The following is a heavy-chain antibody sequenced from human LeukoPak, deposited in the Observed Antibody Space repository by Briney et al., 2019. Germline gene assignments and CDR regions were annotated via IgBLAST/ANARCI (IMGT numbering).Heavy chain of an antibody. CDR2: IDPSDSYT. CDR1: GYSFTSYW. CDR3: AGHTRGPFGMDV. J-gene: IGHJ6*02. Sequence: GESLKISCKGSGYSFTSYWIGWVRQMPGKGLEWMGRIDPSDSYTNYSPSFQGHVTISADKSISTAYLQWSSLKASDTAMYYCAGHTRGPFGMDVWGQGTTVTVSS. D-gene: IGHD3-3*01. V-gene: IGHV5-10-1*01.